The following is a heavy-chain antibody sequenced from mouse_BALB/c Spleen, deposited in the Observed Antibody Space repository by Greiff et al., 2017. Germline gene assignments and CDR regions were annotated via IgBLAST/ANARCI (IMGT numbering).Heavy chain of an antibody. D-gene: IGHD1-1*01. V-gene: IGHV1S29*02. Sequence: VQLKESGPELVKPGASVKISCKASGYTFTDYNMHWVKQSHGKSLEWIGYIYPYNGGTGYNQKFKSKATLTVDNSSSTAYMELRSLTSEDSAVYYCAREGYYYYGSESYWYFDVWGAGTTVTVSS. J-gene: IGHJ1*01. CDR2: IYPYNGGT. CDR3: AREGYYYYGSESYWYFDV. CDR1: GYTFTDYN.